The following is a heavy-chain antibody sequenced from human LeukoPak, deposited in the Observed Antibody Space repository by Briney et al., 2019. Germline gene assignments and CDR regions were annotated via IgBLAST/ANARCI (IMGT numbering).Heavy chain of an antibody. CDR1: GFTVSSNY. V-gene: IGHV3-66*01. Sequence: GGSLRLSCAASGFTVSSNYMGWVRQAPGKGLEWVSLIYSGGSTYYVDSVKGRFTISRDNSKNTLYLRMNSVRAEDTAVYYCASRDKGYYYGMDVWGKGTTVTVSS. CDR2: IYSGGST. D-gene: IGHD5-24*01. J-gene: IGHJ6*04. CDR3: ASRDKGYYYGMDV.